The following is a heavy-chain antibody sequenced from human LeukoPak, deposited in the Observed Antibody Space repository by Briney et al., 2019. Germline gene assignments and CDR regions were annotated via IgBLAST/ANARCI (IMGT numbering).Heavy chain of an antibody. CDR2: IYTSGST. J-gene: IGHJ3*01. D-gene: IGHD5-12*01. CDR3: ARNRGYDLGDVFDP. V-gene: IGHV4-61*02. Sequence: SQTLSLTCTVSGGSISSGSYYWSWIRQPAGKGLEWIGRIYTSGSTNYNPSLKSRFTISVDTSKNQFSLNPAFVPAATTAVYYCARNRGYDLGDVFDPWGQGTMVTVSS. CDR1: GGSISSGSYY.